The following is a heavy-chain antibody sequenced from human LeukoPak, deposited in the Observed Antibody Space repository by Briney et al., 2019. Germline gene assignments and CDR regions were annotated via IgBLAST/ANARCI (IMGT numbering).Heavy chain of an antibody. J-gene: IGHJ6*02. CDR3: AKGGSSSSPNYYAMDV. CDR1: GFTFSSYA. D-gene: IGHD6-6*01. Sequence: GGSLRLSCAASGFTFSSYAMSWVRQAPGKGLEWVSAISGSGGSTYYADSVKGRFTISRDNSKNTLYLQMNSLRAEDTAVYYCAKGGSSSSPNYYAMDVWGQGTTVTVSS. CDR2: ISGSGGST. V-gene: IGHV3-23*01.